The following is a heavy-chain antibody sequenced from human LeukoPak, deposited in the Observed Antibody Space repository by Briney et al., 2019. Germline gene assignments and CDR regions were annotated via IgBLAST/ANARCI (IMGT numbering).Heavy chain of an antibody. CDR2: ISAYNGNT. V-gene: IGHV1-18*01. Sequence: ASVKVSCMASGYTFTSYGISWVRQAPGQGLEWMGWISAYNGNTNYAQKLQGRATMTTDTSTSTAYMELRSLRSDDTAVYYCATDEGLGAILIRFDPWGQGTLVTVSS. CDR1: GYTFTSYG. D-gene: IGHD1-26*01. J-gene: IGHJ5*02. CDR3: ATDEGLGAILIRFDP.